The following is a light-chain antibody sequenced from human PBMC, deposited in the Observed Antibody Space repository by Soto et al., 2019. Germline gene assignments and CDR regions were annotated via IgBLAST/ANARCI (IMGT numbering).Light chain of an antibody. J-gene: IGKJ5*01. V-gene: IGKV1-39*01. CDR3: QQSYSNVT. Sequence: DIQMTQSPSSLSASVGDRVTITCRASQSISSYLNWYQQKPGKAPKLLIYAASSLQSGVPSRFSGSGSGTDFTLTISSLQPEDFATYYCQQSYSNVTFGQGTRLESK. CDR2: AAS. CDR1: QSISSY.